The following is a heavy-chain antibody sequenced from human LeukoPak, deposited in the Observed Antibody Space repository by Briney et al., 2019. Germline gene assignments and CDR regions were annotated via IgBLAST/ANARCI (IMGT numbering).Heavy chain of an antibody. CDR1: GYTFTSYY. D-gene: IGHD3-10*01. CDR2: INASGGST. J-gene: IGHJ4*02. Sequence: GASVKVSCKASGYTFTSYYMHWVRQAPGQGLEWMGIINASGGSTSYAQKFQGRVTITRDTSASTAYMEVSSLRSEDMAVYYCARGSYINTYFGSGNYWPVDYWGQGTLVTVSS. V-gene: IGHV1-46*01. CDR3: ARGSYINTYFGSGNYWPVDY.